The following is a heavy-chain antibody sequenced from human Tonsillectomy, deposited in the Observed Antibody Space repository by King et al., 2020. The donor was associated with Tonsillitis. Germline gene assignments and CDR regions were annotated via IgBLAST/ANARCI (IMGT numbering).Heavy chain of an antibody. CDR2: ISRSSRYI. CDR1: GFTFSSYS. J-gene: IGHJ6*02. Sequence: VQLVESGGGLVKPGGSLRLSCAASGFTFSSYSMNWVRQAPGKGLEWVSSISRSSRYIYYADSVKGRFTISRDNAKNSLYLQMNSLRAEDTAVYYCARTEEDIVIVSAAPGYYYYGMDVWGQGTTVTVSS. V-gene: IGHV3-21*01. D-gene: IGHD2-2*01. CDR3: ARTEEDIVIVSAAPGYYYYGMDV.